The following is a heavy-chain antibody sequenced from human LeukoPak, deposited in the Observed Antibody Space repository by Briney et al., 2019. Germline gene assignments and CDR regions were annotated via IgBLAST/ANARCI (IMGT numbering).Heavy chain of an antibody. J-gene: IGHJ4*02. V-gene: IGHV3-7*01. CDR1: GFTFSSYW. CDR3: ARDRWQYVSESYYLDY. D-gene: IGHD3-10*01. CDR2: IKQDGSEK. Sequence: GGSLRLSCAASGFTFSSYWMSWVRQAPGKGLEWVANIKQDGSEKYYVDSVKGRFTISRDNAKNSLYLQMNSLRAEDTAVYYCARDRWQYVSESYYLDYWGQGTLVTVSS.